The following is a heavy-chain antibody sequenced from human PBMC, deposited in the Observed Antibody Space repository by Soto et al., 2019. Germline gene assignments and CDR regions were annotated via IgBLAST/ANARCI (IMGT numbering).Heavy chain of an antibody. J-gene: IGHJ5*02. V-gene: IGHV3-48*01. Sequence: EVQLVESGGGLVQPGGSLRLSCAASGFTFSSYSMNWVRQAPGKGLEWVSYISSSSSTIYYADSVKGRFTISRDNAKNSLYLHMNSLRAEDTAVYYCARHPERIAQIGWFDPCGQGTLVTVAS. CDR3: ARHPERIAQIGWFDP. D-gene: IGHD6-13*01. CDR1: GFTFSSYS. CDR2: ISSSSSTI.